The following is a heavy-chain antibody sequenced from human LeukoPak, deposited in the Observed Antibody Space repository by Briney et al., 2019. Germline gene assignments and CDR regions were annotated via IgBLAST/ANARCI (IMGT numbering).Heavy chain of an antibody. D-gene: IGHD4-17*01. Sequence: GGSLRLSCAASGFTFSSYGMHWVRQAPGKGLEWVSAISGSGGSTYYADSVKGRFTISRDNSKNTLYLQMNSLRAEDTAVYYCAKGETVTTAPFDYWGQGTLVTVSS. V-gene: IGHV3-23*01. J-gene: IGHJ4*02. CDR1: GFTFSSYG. CDR2: ISGSGGST. CDR3: AKGETVTTAPFDY.